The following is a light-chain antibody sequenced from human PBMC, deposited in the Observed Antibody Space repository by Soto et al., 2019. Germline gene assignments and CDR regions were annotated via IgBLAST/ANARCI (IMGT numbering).Light chain of an antibody. Sequence: EIVMTQSPATLSVSPGERATLSCRASQSVSSNLAWYQQKPGQAPRLLIYGASTRATGIPARFSGSGSGTECTLTISSLQSEEFAVYYCQQYNNWPPRTFGQGTKVDIK. V-gene: IGKV3-15*01. CDR2: GAS. CDR1: QSVSSN. J-gene: IGKJ1*01. CDR3: QQYNNWPPRT.